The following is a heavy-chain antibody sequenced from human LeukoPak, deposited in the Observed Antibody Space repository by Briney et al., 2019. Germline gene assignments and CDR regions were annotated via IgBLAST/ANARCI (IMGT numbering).Heavy chain of an antibody. V-gene: IGHV4-4*07. D-gene: IGHD3-3*01. CDR3: ARANYDFWSGYYLNYYYYGMDV. CDR2: IYTSGST. J-gene: IGHJ6*02. CDR1: GGSISSYY. Sequence: SETLSLTCTVSGGSISSYYWSWIRQPAGKGLEWIGRIYTSGSTNYNPSLKSRVTMSVDTSKNQFSLKLSSVTAADTAVYYCARANYDFWSGYYLNYYYYGMDVWGQGTTVTVSS.